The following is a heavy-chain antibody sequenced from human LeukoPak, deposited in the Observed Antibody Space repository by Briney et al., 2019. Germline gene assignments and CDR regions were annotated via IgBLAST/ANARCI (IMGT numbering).Heavy chain of an antibody. V-gene: IGHV3-23*01. D-gene: IGHD3-10*01. CDR2: ISGSGGST. Sequence: GGSLRLSCAASGFTFSSYAMSWVRQAPGKGLEWVSAISGSGGSTYYADSVKGRFTISRDNSKNTLYLQMNSLRAEDTAVYYCARRYGSGSFRVGMDVWGQGTTVTVSS. CDR1: GFTFSSYA. CDR3: ARRYGSGSFRVGMDV. J-gene: IGHJ6*02.